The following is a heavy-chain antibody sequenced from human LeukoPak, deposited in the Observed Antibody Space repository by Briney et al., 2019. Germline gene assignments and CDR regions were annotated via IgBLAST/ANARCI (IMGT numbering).Heavy chain of an antibody. Sequence: PGGSLRLSCAASGFTVSSYYMNWVRQAPGKGLQWVSILYSDGATYYADSVKGRFTISRDNSRSTLYLQMNSLRAEDTAVYYCARLYGNYIAAVYWGQGTLVTVSS. J-gene: IGHJ4*02. D-gene: IGHD6-13*01. CDR2: LYSDGAT. CDR3: ARLYGNYIAAVY. V-gene: IGHV3-66*01. CDR1: GFTVSSYY.